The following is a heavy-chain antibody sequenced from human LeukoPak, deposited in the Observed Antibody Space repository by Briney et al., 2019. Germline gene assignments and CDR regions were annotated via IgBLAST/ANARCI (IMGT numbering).Heavy chain of an antibody. Sequence: GASVKVSCKASGYTFTGYNMHWVRQAPGQGLEWMGWINPNSGGTNYAQKFQGRVTMTRDTSIRTAYMELSRLRSDDTAVYYCARLISRGVTIFGVVIERPDYSCQGTLVTVSS. CDR2: INPNSGGT. CDR1: GYTFTGYN. D-gene: IGHD3-3*01. V-gene: IGHV1-2*02. CDR3: ARLISRGVTIFGVVIERPDY. J-gene: IGHJ4*02.